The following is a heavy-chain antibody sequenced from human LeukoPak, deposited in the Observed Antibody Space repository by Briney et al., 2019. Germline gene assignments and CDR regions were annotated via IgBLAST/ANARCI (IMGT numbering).Heavy chain of an antibody. CDR1: GGTLSGYA. CDR3: AKESSYYDFWSGRGPFDY. CDR2: IIPIFGTA. J-gene: IGHJ4*02. V-gene: IGHV1-69*05. Sequence: SVKVSCKASGGTLSGYAISWVRQAPGQGLEWMGGIIPIFGTANYAQKFQGRVTITTDESTSTAYMELSSLRAEDTAVYYCAKESSYYDFWSGRGPFDYWGQGTLVTVSS. D-gene: IGHD3-3*01.